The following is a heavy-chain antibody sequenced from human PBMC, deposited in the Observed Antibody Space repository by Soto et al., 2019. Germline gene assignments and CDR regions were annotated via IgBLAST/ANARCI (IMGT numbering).Heavy chain of an antibody. CDR2: IHSDGSST. J-gene: IGHJ3*01. Sequence: EVQLVESGGGLVRPGESLRLSCAASGFTLSYYWMHWVRQAPGKGLVWVSRIHSDGSSTTYADSVKGRFTISRDNARNTVYLQMNSLRVEDTAVYYCARGDRGAFDLWGQGTVVTVSS. CDR3: ARGDRGAFDL. D-gene: IGHD1-26*01. V-gene: IGHV3-74*01. CDR1: GFTLSYYW.